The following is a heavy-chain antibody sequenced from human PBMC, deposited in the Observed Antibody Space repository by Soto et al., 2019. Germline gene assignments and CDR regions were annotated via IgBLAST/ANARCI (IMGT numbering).Heavy chain of an antibody. J-gene: IGHJ3*02. D-gene: IGHD4-17*01. CDR2: IWCDRSNI. V-gene: IGHV3-33*08. CDR3: ARVKNDYGNDAFDI. Sequence: GGSLRLSCAASGFTFDDYAMHWVRQAPGKGLEWVAGIWCDRSNIDYADSVKGRFTISRDNSKNTLYLQMNSLRAEDTAVYYCARVKNDYGNDAFDIWGQGTMVTVSS. CDR1: GFTFDDYA.